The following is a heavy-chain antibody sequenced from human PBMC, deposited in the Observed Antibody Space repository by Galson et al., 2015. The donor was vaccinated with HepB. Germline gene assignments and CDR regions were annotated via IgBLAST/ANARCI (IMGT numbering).Heavy chain of an antibody. Sequence: SLRLSCAASGIGFTNNWMSWVRQAPGKGLEWVANIKEDGSAKNYVDSVKGRFTISRDNAKNSLYLQMDSLRAEDTAIYYCARYHYSDSSGSAKAFDCWGQGTLVTVSS. CDR1: GIGFTNNW. CDR2: IKEDGSAK. J-gene: IGHJ4*02. CDR3: ARYHYSDSSGSAKAFDC. V-gene: IGHV3-7*03. D-gene: IGHD3-22*01.